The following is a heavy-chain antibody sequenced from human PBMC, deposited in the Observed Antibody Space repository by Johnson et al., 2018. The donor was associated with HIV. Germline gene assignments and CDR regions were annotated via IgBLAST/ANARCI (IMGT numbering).Heavy chain of an antibody. J-gene: IGHJ3*02. CDR2: ISYDGSEK. CDR1: GFTFSSYA. D-gene: IGHD6-6*01. CDR3: ARSGAASIAARGDAFDI. Sequence: QVHLVESGGGVVQPGRSLRLSCVASGFTFSSYAMHWVRQAPGKGLEWVAVISYDGSEKYFADSVKGRFTIPRDSSKNTLYLQMNSLRAEDTAVYYCARSGAASIAARGDAFDIWGQGTMVTVSS. V-gene: IGHV3-30*04.